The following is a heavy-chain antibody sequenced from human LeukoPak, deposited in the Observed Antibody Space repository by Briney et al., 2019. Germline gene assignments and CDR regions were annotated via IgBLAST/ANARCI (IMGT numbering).Heavy chain of an antibody. Sequence: PGGSLRLSCAASGFTFSSYDMNWVRQAPGQGLEWVSYISSSGNTIYYTDSVKGRFTISRDNAQNSLYLQMNSLRAEDTAVYYCARYSSIWHYYFDYWGQGTLVTVSS. CDR3: ARYSSIWHYYFDY. CDR2: ISSSGNTI. D-gene: IGHD6-13*01. V-gene: IGHV3-48*03. J-gene: IGHJ4*02. CDR1: GFTFSSYD.